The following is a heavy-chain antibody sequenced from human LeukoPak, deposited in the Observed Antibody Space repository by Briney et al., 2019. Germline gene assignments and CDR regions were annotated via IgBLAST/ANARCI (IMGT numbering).Heavy chain of an antibody. Sequence: SETLSLTCTVSAGSISSYYWSWIRQPPGKGLEWIGYIYSSGSTNYNPSLKSRVTISVDTSKNQFSLKLSSVTAADTAVYYCARVDEGGYYYYGMDVWGQGTTVTVSS. D-gene: IGHD3-16*01. J-gene: IGHJ6*02. CDR1: AGSISSYY. V-gene: IGHV4-59*01. CDR2: IYSSGST. CDR3: ARVDEGGYYYYGMDV.